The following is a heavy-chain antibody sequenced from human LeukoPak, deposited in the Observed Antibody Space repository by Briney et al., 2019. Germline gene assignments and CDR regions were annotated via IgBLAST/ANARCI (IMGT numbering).Heavy chain of an antibody. CDR2: IIPNNGGT. CDR1: AYTFTGYY. CDR3: ARANQNYFDY. J-gene: IGHJ4*02. Sequence: ASVKVSCKTSAYTFTGYYMHWVRQAPGQGLEWMGWIIPNNGGTNYAQKFQGRVTMTRDTSISTAFMELSRLRSDDRAIYYCARANQNYFDYWGQGTLVTVSS. V-gene: IGHV1-2*02. D-gene: IGHD1-14*01.